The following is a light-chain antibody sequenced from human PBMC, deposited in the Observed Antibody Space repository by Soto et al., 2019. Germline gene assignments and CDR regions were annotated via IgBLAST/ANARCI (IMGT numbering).Light chain of an antibody. CDR3: QQYVSSPWT. J-gene: IGKJ1*01. CDR1: QSVSNSY. V-gene: IGKV3-20*01. CDR2: GAS. Sequence: EIVLTQSPGTLSLSPGERATLSCRASQSVSNSYLAWYQQRPGQAPRLLIYGASTMATGIPDRFSGSGSGTDFTLTISGLEPEDFAVYFCQQYVSSPWTFGQGTKVEIK.